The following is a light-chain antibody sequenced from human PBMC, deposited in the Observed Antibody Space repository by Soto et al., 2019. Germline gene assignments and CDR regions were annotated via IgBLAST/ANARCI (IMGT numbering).Light chain of an antibody. CDR2: GVS. Sequence: EIVMTQSPATLSVSPGERATLSCRASQSVSSNLAWYQQKPGQAPRLLIYGVSTRATGIPARFSGSGSGTEFTLTISSLQSEDFAVYYCQQSYSTLITFGQGTRLEI. J-gene: IGKJ5*01. V-gene: IGKV3-15*01. CDR1: QSVSSN. CDR3: QQSYSTLIT.